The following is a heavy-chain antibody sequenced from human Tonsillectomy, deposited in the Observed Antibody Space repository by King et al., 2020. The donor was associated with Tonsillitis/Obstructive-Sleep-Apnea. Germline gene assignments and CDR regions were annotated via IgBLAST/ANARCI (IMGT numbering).Heavy chain of an antibody. V-gene: IGHV7-4-1*02. CDR2: INTNTGNP. J-gene: IGHJ6*03. D-gene: IGHD3-3*01. CDR1: GYTFTSYA. Sequence: QLVQSGSELKKPGASVKVSCKASGYTFTSYAMNWVRQAPGQGLEWMGWINTNTGNPTYAQGFTGRFVFSLDTSVSTAYLQISSLKAEDTAVYYCAREGYYDFWSGYYYYYMDVWGKGTAVTVSS. CDR3: AREGYYDFWSGYYYYYMDV.